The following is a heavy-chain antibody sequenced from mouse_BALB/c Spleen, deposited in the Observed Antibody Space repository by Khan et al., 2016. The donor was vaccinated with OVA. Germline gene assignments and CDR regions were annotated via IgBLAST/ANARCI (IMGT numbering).Heavy chain of an antibody. Sequence: IQLVQSGTVLARPGASVKMSCKASGYTFTSYWMHWVKQRPGQGLEWIGAIYPGNSDINYNQKFKGKAKLTAVTSTSTAYMELNSLTNEDSADYYCTRNGFGNYESWDYWGQGTTLTVSS. CDR3: TRNGFGNYESWDY. CDR1: GYTFTSYW. D-gene: IGHD2-1*01. V-gene: IGHV1-5*01. CDR2: IYPGNSDI. J-gene: IGHJ2*01.